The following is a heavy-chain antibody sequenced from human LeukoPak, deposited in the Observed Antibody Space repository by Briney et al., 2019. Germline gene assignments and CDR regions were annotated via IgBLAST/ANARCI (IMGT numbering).Heavy chain of an antibody. Sequence: ASVKVSCKASGYTFTSYDINWVRQATGQGLEWMGWMNPNSGNTGYAQKFQGRVTITRNTSISTAYMELSSLRSEATAVYYCARGLRGSPAFDYWGQGTLVTVSS. CDR2: MNPNSGNT. CDR3: ARGLRGSPAFDY. D-gene: IGHD2-2*01. CDR1: GYTFTSYD. J-gene: IGHJ4*02. V-gene: IGHV1-8*03.